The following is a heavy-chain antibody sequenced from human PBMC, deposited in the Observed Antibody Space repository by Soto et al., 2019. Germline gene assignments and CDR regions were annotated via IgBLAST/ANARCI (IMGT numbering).Heavy chain of an antibody. D-gene: IGHD3-10*01. CDR1: GGSISSYY. J-gene: IGHJ6*02. CDR2: IYYSGST. Sequence: SETLSLTCTVSGGSISSYYWSWIRQPPGKGLEWIGYIYYSGSTNYNPSLKSRVTISVDTSKSQFSLKLSSVTAADTALYYCARGYGWGIYPYYYGMDVGGQGTTFTVSS. V-gene: IGHV4-59*01. CDR3: ARGYGWGIYPYYYGMDV.